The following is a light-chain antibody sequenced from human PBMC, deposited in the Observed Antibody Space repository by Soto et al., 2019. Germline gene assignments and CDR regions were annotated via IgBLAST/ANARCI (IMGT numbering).Light chain of an antibody. V-gene: IGKV1-5*01. CDR1: QSISSW. CDR3: QQYEHNWT. CDR2: DAS. Sequence: DIQMTQSPSTLSATAGDRVTITCRAIQSISSWLACYQHKTGKAPKLLIYDASNLDSGVPSRFSGSGSGTEFSLTSSNLQPDDCATYYCQQYEHNWTFGQGTSVEIK. J-gene: IGKJ1*01.